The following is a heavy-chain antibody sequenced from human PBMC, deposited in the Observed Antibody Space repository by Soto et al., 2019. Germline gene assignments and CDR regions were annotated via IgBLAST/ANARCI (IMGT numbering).Heavy chain of an antibody. Sequence: SETLSLTCTVSGGSISSGDYYWSWIRQPPGKGLEWIGYIYYSGSTYYNPSLKSRVTISVDTSKNQFSLKLSSVTAADTAVYYCASTVLLWFGELLSFDYWGQGTLVTVSS. D-gene: IGHD3-10*01. CDR1: GGSISSGDYY. V-gene: IGHV4-30-4*01. CDR3: ASTVLLWFGELLSFDY. J-gene: IGHJ4*02. CDR2: IYYSGST.